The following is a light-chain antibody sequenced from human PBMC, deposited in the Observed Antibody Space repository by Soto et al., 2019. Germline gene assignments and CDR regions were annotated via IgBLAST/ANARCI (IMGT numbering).Light chain of an antibody. CDR1: QDITNY. CDR2: DAS. CDR3: QQYETLPPT. Sequence: DIPMTQSPSSLSASVGDRVTITCQASQDITNYLNWYQQKPGKAPQLLIYDASNLETGVPSRFSGSRSGTDFTFTISSLQPEDFATYYCQQYETLPPTFGQGTKLDIK. J-gene: IGKJ2*01. V-gene: IGKV1-33*01.